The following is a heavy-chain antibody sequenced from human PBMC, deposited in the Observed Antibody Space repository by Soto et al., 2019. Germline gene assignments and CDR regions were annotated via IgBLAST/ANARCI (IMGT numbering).Heavy chain of an antibody. CDR1: GFTFSDYY. Sequence: PGGSPRLSCAASGFTFSDYYIHWIRRAPGKGLEWISYISGNGEIIQYAASARGRFTISRDNAENSVYLEMDSLRAEDTALYYCARDVDADFRTDFEYWGRGTLVTVSS. V-gene: IGHV3-11*01. CDR3: ARDVDADFRTDFEY. CDR2: ISGNGEII. D-gene: IGHD4-17*01. J-gene: IGHJ4*02.